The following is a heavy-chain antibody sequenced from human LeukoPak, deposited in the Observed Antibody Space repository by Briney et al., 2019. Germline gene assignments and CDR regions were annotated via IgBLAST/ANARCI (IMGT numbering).Heavy chain of an antibody. V-gene: IGHV3-11*01. CDR1: GFTFRDYY. CDR3: AKGDSSSWYRPFDY. CDR2: ISNSGTNI. D-gene: IGHD6-13*01. Sequence: GGSLRLSCAASGFTFRDYYMSWIRKAPGKGLEWVPYISNSGTNIYYADSVKGRFTIARDNAKNSLYLQMNSLRAEDTALYYCAKGDSSSWYRPFDYWGQGTLVTVSS. J-gene: IGHJ4*02.